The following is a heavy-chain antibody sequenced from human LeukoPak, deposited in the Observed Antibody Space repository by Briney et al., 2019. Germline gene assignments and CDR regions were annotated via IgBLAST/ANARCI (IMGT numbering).Heavy chain of an antibody. J-gene: IGHJ4*02. D-gene: IGHD3-3*01. CDR1: GGSISSYY. CDR2: IYTSGST. V-gene: IGHV4-4*07. Sequence: PSETLSLTCTVSGGSISSYYWSWIRQPAGKGLEWIGRIYTSGSTNYNPSLKSRVTMSVDTSKNQFSLKLSSVTAADTAVYYCARGPKYYDIWSGYSVTLDYWGQGTLVTVSS. CDR3: ARGPKYYDIWSGYSVTLDY.